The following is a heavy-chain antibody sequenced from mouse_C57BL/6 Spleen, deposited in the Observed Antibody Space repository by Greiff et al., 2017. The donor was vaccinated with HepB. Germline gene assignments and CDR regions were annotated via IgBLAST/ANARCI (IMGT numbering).Heavy chain of an antibody. CDR2: ISSGSSTI. CDR3: VLSNPDWYFDV. Sequence: DVMLVESGGGLVKPGGSLKLSCAASGFTFSDYGMHWVRQAPEKGLEWVAYISSGSSTIYYADTVKGRFTISRDNAKNTLFLQMTSLRSEDTAMYYCVLSNPDWYFDVWGTGTTVTVSA. V-gene: IGHV5-17*01. CDR1: GFTFSDYG. J-gene: IGHJ1*03. D-gene: IGHD2-5*01.